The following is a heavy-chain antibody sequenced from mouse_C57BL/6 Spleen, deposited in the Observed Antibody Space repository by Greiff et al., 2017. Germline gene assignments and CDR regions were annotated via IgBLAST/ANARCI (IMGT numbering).Heavy chain of an antibody. Sequence: VQLVESGPELVKPGASVKISCKASGYAFSSSWMNWVKQRPGKGLEWIGRIYPGDGGTNYNGKFKGKATLTADKSSSTAYMQLSSLTSEDSAVYFCARRYLFPYFDYWGQGTTLTVSS. J-gene: IGHJ2*01. CDR3: ARRYLFPYFDY. V-gene: IGHV1-82*01. D-gene: IGHD5-5*01. CDR2: IYPGDGGT. CDR1: GYAFSSSW.